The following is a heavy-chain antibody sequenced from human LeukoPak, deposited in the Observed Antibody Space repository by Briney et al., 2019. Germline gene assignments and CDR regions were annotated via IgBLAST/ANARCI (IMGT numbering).Heavy chain of an antibody. CDR2: TYYRSKWYN. CDR1: GDSVSSNSAT. V-gene: IGHV6-1*01. J-gene: IGHJ4*02. Sequence: SQTLSLTCVISGDSVSSNSATWNWIRQPPSRGLEWLGRTYYRSKWYNDYAVSVESRITINPDTPKNQFSLQLNSVTPEDTAMYYCSREEPSGYSNVWGQGTLVTVSS. D-gene: IGHD6-13*01. CDR3: SREEPSGYSNV.